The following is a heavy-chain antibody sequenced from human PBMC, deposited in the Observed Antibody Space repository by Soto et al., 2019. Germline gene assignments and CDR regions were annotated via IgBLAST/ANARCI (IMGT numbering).Heavy chain of an antibody. V-gene: IGHV1-8*01. J-gene: IGHJ6*03. CDR2: MNPNSGNT. Sequence: ATVKVSCKASGYTFTSYAINWVRQATGKGLELMGWMNPNSGNTGYAQKFQGRVTMTRNTSISTAYMELSSLRSEDTAVYYCARGIRRLTMVRNNYYYYMDVWGKGTTVTVSS. CDR3: ARGIRRLTMVRNNYYYYMDV. D-gene: IGHD3-10*01. CDR1: GYTFTSYA.